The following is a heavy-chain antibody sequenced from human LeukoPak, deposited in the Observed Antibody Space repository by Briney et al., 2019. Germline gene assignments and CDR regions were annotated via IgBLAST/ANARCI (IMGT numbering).Heavy chain of an antibody. CDR1: GYTFTSYY. J-gene: IGHJ6*02. V-gene: IGHV1-46*01. CDR3: ARGPDIVVGEEALYYYGMDV. D-gene: IGHD2-15*01. Sequence: ASVKVFCKASGYTFTSYYMHWVRQAPGQGLEWMGIINPSGGSTSYAQKFQGRVTMTRDTSTSTVYMELSSLRSEDTAVYYCARGPDIVVGEEALYYYGMDVWGQGTTVTVSS. CDR2: INPSGGST.